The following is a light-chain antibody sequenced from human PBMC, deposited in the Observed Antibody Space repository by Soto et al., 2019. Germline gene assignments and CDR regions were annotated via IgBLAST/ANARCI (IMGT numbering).Light chain of an antibody. V-gene: IGKV1-27*01. CDR1: QGISNY. Sequence: DIQMTQAPSSLSASVGDRVAITCRASQGISNYLAWYQQKPGKVPKLLIYAASTLQSGVPSRSSGSGSGTDFTLTISSLQPKDVGTYYCQKYNSAPFPFGPGNKVAIK. CDR3: QKYNSAPFP. CDR2: AAS. J-gene: IGKJ3*01.